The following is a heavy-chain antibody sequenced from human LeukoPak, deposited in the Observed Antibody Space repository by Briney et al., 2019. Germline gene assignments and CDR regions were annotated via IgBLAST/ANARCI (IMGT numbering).Heavy chain of an antibody. CDR1: GFTFSNYA. D-gene: IGHD3-10*01. CDR2: ISGSGGST. J-gene: IGHJ5*02. CDR3: AKSGGSGSYYNLNNWFDP. Sequence: GGSLRLSCAASGFTFSNYAMTWVRQTPGKGLEWVSAISGSGGSTYYADSVKGRFTISRDNSKNTLYLQMNSLRAEDTALYYCAKSGGSGSYYNLNNWFDPWGQGTLVTVSS. V-gene: IGHV3-23*01.